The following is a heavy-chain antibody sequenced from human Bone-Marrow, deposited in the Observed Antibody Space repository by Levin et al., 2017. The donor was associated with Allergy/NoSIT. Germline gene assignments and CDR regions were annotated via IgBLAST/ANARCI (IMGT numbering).Heavy chain of an antibody. CDR2: IDTSRDNP. D-gene: IGHD6-13*01. V-gene: IGHV1-3*04. Sequence: ASVKVSCTASGYSFTTYTLHWLRQAPGQSLEWMGWIDTSRDNPRYSETFQERVSITRDTSTKTVYLELRDLTSEDTAIYYCARGQGPAISWYDYWGQGPLVSVSS. J-gene: IGHJ4*02. CDR1: GYSFTTYT. CDR3: ARGQGPAISWYDY.